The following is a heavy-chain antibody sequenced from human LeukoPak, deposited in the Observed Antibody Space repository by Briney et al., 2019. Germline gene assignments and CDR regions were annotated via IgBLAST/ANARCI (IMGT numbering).Heavy chain of an antibody. V-gene: IGHV3-21*01. J-gene: IGHJ4*02. CDR2: ISSSSSYI. D-gene: IGHD6-19*01. CDR3: ARGILSSGWYDY. Sequence: PGGSLRLSCAASGFTFSTYTMNWVRQTPGKGLEWVSSISSSSSYIHYADSVKGRFTISRDNSKNTLYLQMNSLRAEDTAVYYCARGILSSGWYDYWGQGTLVTVSS. CDR1: GFTFSTYT.